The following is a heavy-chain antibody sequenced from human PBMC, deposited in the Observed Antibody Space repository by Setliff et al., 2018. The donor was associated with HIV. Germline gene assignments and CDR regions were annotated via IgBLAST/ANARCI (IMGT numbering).Heavy chain of an antibody. D-gene: IGHD1-26*01. CDR1: GYTFTRNG. Sequence: GASVKVSCKASGYTFTRNGISWVRQAPGKGLEWMGWISAYNGNTNYAQKLQGRVTLTRDTSTSTVYMELSSLRSEDTAVYYCARTASGSSKSAFDYWGQGTLVTVSS. CDR2: ISAYNGNT. J-gene: IGHJ4*02. CDR3: ARTASGSSKSAFDY. V-gene: IGHV1-18*01.